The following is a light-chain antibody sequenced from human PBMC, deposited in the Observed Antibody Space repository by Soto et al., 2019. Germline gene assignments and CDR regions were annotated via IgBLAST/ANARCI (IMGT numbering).Light chain of an antibody. CDR3: QAWDSSTAV. J-gene: IGLJ2*01. CDR1: KLGDKH. V-gene: IGLV3-1*01. Sequence: SYELPQPPSVSVSPGQTASITCSGDKLGDKHACWYQQKPGQSPVLVIYQDSKRPSGIPERCSGSNSGNTATLTISGTQAMDESDYYCQAWDSSTAVFGGGTKLTVL. CDR2: QDS.